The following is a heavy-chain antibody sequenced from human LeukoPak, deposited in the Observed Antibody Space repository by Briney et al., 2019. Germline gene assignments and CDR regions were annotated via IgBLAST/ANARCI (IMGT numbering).Heavy chain of an antibody. D-gene: IGHD3-10*01. CDR2: ISGSGGST. CDR3: AKEGLDYYGSGSLDY. CDR1: GFTFSSYA. J-gene: IGHJ4*02. V-gene: IGHV3-23*01. Sequence: PGGSLRLSCAASGFTFSSYAMSWVRQAPGRGLAWVSAISGSGGSTYYADSVKGRFTISRDNSKNTLYLQMNSLRAEDTAVYYCAKEGLDYYGSGSLDYWGQGTLVTVSS.